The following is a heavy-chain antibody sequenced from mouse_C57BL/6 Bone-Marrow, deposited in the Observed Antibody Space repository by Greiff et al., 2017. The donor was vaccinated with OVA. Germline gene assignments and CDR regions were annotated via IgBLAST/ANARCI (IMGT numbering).Heavy chain of an antibody. CDR3: ARDRPAYYSNLWYFDV. CDR2: ISYDGSN. J-gene: IGHJ1*03. D-gene: IGHD2-5*01. CDR1: GYSITSGYY. V-gene: IGHV3-6*01. Sequence: EVKLQESGPGLVKPSQSLSLTCSVTGYSITSGYYWNWIRQFPGNKLEWMGYISYDGSNNYNPSLKNRISITRDTSKNQFFLKLNSVTTEDTATYYCARDRPAYYSNLWYFDVWGTGTTVTVSS.